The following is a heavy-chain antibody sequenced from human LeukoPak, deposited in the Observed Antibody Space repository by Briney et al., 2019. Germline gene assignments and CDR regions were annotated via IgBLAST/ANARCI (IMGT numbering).Heavy chain of an antibody. V-gene: IGHV1-69*04. D-gene: IGHD6-13*01. CDR3: AREAAGNSFPFYFDY. CDR2: IIPILGIA. Sequence: GASVKVSCKASGGTFSSYAISWVRQAPGQGLEWMGRIIPILGIANYAQKFQGRVTITADKSTSTAYMELSSLRSEDTAVYYCAREAAGNSFPFYFDYWGQGTLVTVSS. J-gene: IGHJ4*02. CDR1: GGTFSSYA.